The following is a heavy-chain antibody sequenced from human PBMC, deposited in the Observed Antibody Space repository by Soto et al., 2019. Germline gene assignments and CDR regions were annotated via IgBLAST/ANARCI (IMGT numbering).Heavy chain of an antibody. CDR2: IYYSGST. D-gene: IGHD2-15*01. CDR3: ARHTPAISISDH. V-gene: IGHV4-39*01. Sequence: SETLSLTCTVSGVSITSHYWGWIRQPPGKGLEWIGSIYYSGSTYYNPSLKSRVTISVDTSKNQFSLKLSSVTAADTAVYYCARHTPAISISDHWGQGTLVT. CDR1: GVSITSHY. J-gene: IGHJ4*02.